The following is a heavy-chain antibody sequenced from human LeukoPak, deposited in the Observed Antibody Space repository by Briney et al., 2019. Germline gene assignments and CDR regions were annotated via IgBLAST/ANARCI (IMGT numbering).Heavy chain of an antibody. D-gene: IGHD3-10*01. CDR1: VFTFSSYS. V-gene: IGHV3-21*01. J-gene: IGHJ6*02. CDR2: ISSSSSYI. CDR3: ARYLINVLPWFGELSYYYGMDV. Sequence: GGSLRLSCAASVFTFSSYSMNWVRQAPGKGLEWVSSISSSSSYIYCADSVKGRFTISRDNAKNSLYLQMNSLRAEDTAVYYCARYLINVLPWFGELSYYYGMDVWGQGTTVTVSS.